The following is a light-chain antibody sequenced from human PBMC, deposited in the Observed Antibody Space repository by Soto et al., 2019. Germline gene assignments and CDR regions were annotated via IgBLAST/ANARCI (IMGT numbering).Light chain of an antibody. V-gene: IGKV1-39*01. J-gene: IGKJ4*01. CDR3: QQSHSLPLT. CDR2: AAS. Sequence: DIQMTQSPSSLSASRGDRVTITGRASQNIVTYLSWYQQKAGKAPELLIYAASSLQSGVPSRFSGSGSGTDFTLAISSLQPEDFATYYCQQSHSLPLTFGGGTKVDIK. CDR1: QNIVTY.